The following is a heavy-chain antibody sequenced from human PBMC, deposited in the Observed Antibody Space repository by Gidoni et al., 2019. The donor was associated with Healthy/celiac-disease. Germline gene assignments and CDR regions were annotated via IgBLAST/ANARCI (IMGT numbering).Heavy chain of an antibody. CDR2: ISSSSSYI. V-gene: IGHV3-21*01. Sequence: EVQLVESGGGLVKPGGSLRLSCAASGFTFSSYSMNWVRQAPGKGLEWVSSISSSSSYIYYADSVKGRFTISRDNAKNSLYLQMNSLRAEDTAVYYCAREYYGSGSGESQDYWGQGTLVTVSS. J-gene: IGHJ4*02. CDR3: AREYYGSGSGESQDY. D-gene: IGHD3-10*01. CDR1: GFTFSSYS.